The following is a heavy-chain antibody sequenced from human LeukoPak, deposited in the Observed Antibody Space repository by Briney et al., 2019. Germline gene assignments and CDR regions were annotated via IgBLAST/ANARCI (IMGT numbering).Heavy chain of an antibody. J-gene: IGHJ4*02. CDR2: INPAGSTA. CDR3: GRGMIGAYGSDY. Sequence: PGGSLRLSCAASGFTFSTYWMHWVRQAPGKGLVWVSHINPAGSTAFYADSVKGRFTISRDNAKNTVYLQKSSLRAEDTAVYYCGRGMIGAYGSDYWGQGTLVTVSS. D-gene: IGHD3-10*01. V-gene: IGHV3-74*01. CDR1: GFTFSTYW.